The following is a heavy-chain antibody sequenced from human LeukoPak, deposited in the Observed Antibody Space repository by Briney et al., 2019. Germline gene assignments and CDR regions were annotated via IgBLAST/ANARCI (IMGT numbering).Heavy chain of an antibody. CDR3: AGGGIAARRFDP. D-gene: IGHD6-6*01. J-gene: IGHJ5*02. CDR2: IYYSGST. V-gene: IGHV4-39*01. CDR1: GVSISSSSYY. Sequence: PSETLSLTCTVSGVSISSSSYYWCWIRQPPGKGLEWIGSIYYSGSTYYNPSLKSRVTISVDTSKNQFSPKLSSVTAAATAVYYCAGGGIAARRFDPWGQGTLVTVSS.